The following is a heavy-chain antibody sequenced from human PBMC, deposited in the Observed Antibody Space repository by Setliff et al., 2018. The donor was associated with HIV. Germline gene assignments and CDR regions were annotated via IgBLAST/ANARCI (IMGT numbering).Heavy chain of an antibody. CDR3: ARHRHTAAGTLDAFDI. CDR1: GYRFTSYW. J-gene: IGHJ3*02. Sequence: GESLKISCKGSGYRFTSYWIAWVRQMPGKGLEWMGIIYPGDSDTRYSPSFQGQVTISADKSISTAYLQWSTLKASDTAIYYCARHRHTAAGTLDAFDIWGQGTVVTVSS. V-gene: IGHV5-51*01. D-gene: IGHD6-13*01. CDR2: IYPGDSDT.